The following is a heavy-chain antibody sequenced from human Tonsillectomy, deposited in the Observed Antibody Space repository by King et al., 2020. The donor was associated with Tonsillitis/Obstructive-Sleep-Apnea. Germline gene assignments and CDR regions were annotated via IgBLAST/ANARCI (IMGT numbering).Heavy chain of an antibody. J-gene: IGHJ6*02. Sequence: QLQESGPGLVKPSQTLSLTCTVSGGSISSGGYYWRWIRQHPGKGLEWIGYIYYSGSTYYNPSLKSRVTISVDTSKNQFSLKLSSVTAADTAVYYCAICSTSCRHGMDVWGQGTTVTVSS. CDR3: AICSTSCRHGMDV. V-gene: IGHV4-31*03. D-gene: IGHD2-2*01. CDR1: GGSISSGGYY. CDR2: IYYSGST.